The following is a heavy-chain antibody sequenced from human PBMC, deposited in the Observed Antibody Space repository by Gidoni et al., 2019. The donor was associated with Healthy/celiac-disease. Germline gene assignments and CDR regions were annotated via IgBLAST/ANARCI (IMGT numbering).Heavy chain of an antibody. V-gene: IGHV3-30*04. Sequence: QVQLVESGGGVVQPGRSLRLSCAASGFTFSSYAMHWVRQAPGKGLEWVAVISDDGSNKYYADSVKGRFTISRDNSKNTLYLQMNSLRAEDTAVYYCASPSSSWYDLVYWGQGTLVTVSS. CDR2: ISDDGSNK. CDR1: GFTFSSYA. J-gene: IGHJ4*02. CDR3: ASPSSSWYDLVY. D-gene: IGHD6-13*01.